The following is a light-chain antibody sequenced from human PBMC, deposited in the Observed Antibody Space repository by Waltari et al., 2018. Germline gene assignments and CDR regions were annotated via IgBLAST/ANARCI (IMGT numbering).Light chain of an antibody. CDR1: QMIDGG. CDR3: QLYNALYA. CDR2: ETS. Sequence: DIQMTQSPPTLSASVGHRVTITCRASQMIDGGLAWYQQKPGKSPKLLIYETSSLQSGVPSRFSGSGSETEFTLTISSLQPDDFAFYYCQLYNALYAFGQGTKLQIK. J-gene: IGKJ2*01. V-gene: IGKV1-5*03.